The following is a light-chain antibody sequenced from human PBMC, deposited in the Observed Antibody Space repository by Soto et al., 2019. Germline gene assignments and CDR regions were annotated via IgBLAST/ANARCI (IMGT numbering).Light chain of an antibody. J-gene: IGKJ2*01. V-gene: IGKV3-20*01. CDR2: GAS. CDR3: QPYGSSPYT. CDR1: QSVSSSF. Sequence: EIVLTQSPGTLSLSPGEGATLSCRASQSVSSSFLAWYQQKPGQAPRLLIYGASSRATGIPDRFSGSGSGTAFTLTISRLEPEDLAVYYRQPYGSSPYTCGQGTKLEIK.